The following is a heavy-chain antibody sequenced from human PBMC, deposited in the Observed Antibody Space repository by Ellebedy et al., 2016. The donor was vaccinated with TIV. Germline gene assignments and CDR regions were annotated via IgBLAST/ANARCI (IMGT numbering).Heavy chain of an antibody. D-gene: IGHD1-26*01. CDR1: GYSFSGYW. J-gene: IGHJ4*02. CDR3: AKEGVGDGAGY. CDR2: ISGSGGST. V-gene: IGHV3-23*01. Sequence: PGGSLRLSCAASGYSFSGYWMHWVRQAPGKGLEWVSAISGSGGSTYYADSVKGRFTISRDNSKNTLYLQMNSRRAEDTAVYYCAKEGVGDGAGYWGQGTLVTVSS.